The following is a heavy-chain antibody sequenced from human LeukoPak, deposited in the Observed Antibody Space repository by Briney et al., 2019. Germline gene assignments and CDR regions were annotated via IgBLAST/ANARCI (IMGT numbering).Heavy chain of an antibody. Sequence: TGGSLRLSCAASGFTFSSYSMNWVRQAPGKGLEWVSSISSSSSYIYYADSVKGRFTISRDNSKNTLYLQMNSLRVEDTALYYCARDPGALQLIPNWGQGTLVTVSS. J-gene: IGHJ4*02. CDR3: ARDPGALQLIPN. V-gene: IGHV3-21*01. D-gene: IGHD6-13*01. CDR2: ISSSSSYI. CDR1: GFTFSSYS.